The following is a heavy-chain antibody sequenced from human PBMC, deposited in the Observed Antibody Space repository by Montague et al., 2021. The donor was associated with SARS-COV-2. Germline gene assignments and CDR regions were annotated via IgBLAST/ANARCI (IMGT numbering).Heavy chain of an antibody. J-gene: IGHJ4*02. CDR2: IYYTGNT. CDR1: GGSISSYY. CDR3: ARAQNTCFIANCVNYFDF. Sequence: SETLSLTCTVSGGSISSYYWSWIRQPPGKGLEWIGYIYYTGNTKYNPSLKSRVTMSLDMPTNRFSLRLNSVTAADTAMYDYARAQNTCFIANCVNYFDFWGLGAQVTVSS. D-gene: IGHD1-1*01. V-gene: IGHV4-59*01.